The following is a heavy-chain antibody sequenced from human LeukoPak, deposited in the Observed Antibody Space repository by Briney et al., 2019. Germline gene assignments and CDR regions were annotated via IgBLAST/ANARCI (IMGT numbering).Heavy chain of an antibody. J-gene: IGHJ4*02. CDR1: GGTFSSYA. V-gene: IGHV1-69*04. CDR2: IIPILGIA. Sequence: GASVKVSCKASGGTFSSYAISWVRQAPGQGLEWMGRIIPILGIANYAQKFQGRVTITADKSTSTAYMELSSLRSEDTAVYYCARDLSAVVATTGDYWGQGTLVTVSS. D-gene: IGHD5-12*01. CDR3: ARDLSAVVATTGDY.